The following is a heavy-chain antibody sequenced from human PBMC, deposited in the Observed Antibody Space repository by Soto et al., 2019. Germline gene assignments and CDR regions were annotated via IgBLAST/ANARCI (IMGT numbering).Heavy chain of an antibody. Sequence: PGGSLRLSCVASGFTFISSFMGWIRQAPGKGLEWVANINQDGSVTYYVDSVEGRFTISRDNTKDSLYLQMNSLRGEDTAIYYCARYYRGSGRYFFDYWGQGTPVTVSS. V-gene: IGHV3-7*03. D-gene: IGHD6-19*01. J-gene: IGHJ4*02. CDR3: ARYYRGSGRYFFDY. CDR2: INQDGSVT. CDR1: GFTFISSF.